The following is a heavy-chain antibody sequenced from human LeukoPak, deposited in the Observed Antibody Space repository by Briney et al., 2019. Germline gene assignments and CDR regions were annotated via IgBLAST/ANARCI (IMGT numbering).Heavy chain of an antibody. D-gene: IGHD3-16*01. J-gene: IGHJ4*02. V-gene: IGHV3-21*06. CDR2: IGSSGSYI. Sequence: GGSLRLSCAASGFTFSNYSMNWVRQAPGKGLEWVSSIGSSGSYIYYADSVKGRFTISRDNAKNSLYLQMNSLRGEDTAVYYCARGGRRFWGQGTLVTVSS. CDR1: GFTFSNYS. CDR3: ARGGRRF.